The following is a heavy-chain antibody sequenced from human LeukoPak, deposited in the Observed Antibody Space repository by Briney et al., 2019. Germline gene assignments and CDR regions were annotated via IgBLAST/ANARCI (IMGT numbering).Heavy chain of an antibody. D-gene: IGHD4-23*01. CDR2: ISSSSSYI. J-gene: IGHJ4*02. Sequence: RAGGSLRLSCAASGFTFSSYSMTWVRQAPGKGLEWVSYISSSSSYIYYADSVRGRFTISRDNAKNSLYLQMNSLRAEDTAVYYCAIDVVMTTVVTPENYFDYWGQGTLVTVSS. CDR1: GFTFSSYS. V-gene: IGHV3-21*05. CDR3: AIDVVMTTVVTPENYFDY.